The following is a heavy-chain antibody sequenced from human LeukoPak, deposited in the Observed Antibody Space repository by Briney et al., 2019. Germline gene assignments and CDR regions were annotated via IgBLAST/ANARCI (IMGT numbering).Heavy chain of an antibody. CDR2: ISHDGSNK. J-gene: IGHJ4*02. CDR3: ARDRYSSGWYAD. Sequence: GGSLRLSCAASGFPFSDYGMYWVRQAPGKGLEWLAVISHDGSNKYYADSVKGRITISRDNSMNTLYLQMNSLRAEDTAVYYCARDRYSSGWYADWGQGTLVTVSS. V-gene: IGHV3-30*03. CDR1: GFPFSDYG. D-gene: IGHD6-19*01.